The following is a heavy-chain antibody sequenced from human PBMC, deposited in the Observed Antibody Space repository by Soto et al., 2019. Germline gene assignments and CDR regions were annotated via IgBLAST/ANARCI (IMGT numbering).Heavy chain of an antibody. V-gene: IGHV3-73*01. CDR3: TRHQDIVLVPRGP. CDR2: IRSKANSYAT. D-gene: IGHD2-2*01. Sequence: GGSLRLSCAASGFTFSGSAMHWVRQASGKGLEWVGRIRSKANSYATAYAASVKCRFTISRDDSKNTAYLQMNSLKTEDTAVYYCTRHQDIVLVPRGPWGQGTLVTVST. J-gene: IGHJ5*02. CDR1: GFTFSGSA.